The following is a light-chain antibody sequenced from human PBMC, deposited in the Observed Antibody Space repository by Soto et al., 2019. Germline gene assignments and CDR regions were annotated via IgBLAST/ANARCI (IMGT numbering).Light chain of an antibody. V-gene: IGKV1-5*03. CDR2: EMS. J-gene: IGKJ1*01. CDR1: RSINKW. Sequence: DIQMIQSPSTLSASVGDRVTISCRASRSINKWLAWYQQKPGKAPKLLIYEMSTLDSGVPSRFSGSASGTEFSLTISSLQPDDFATYYCQLYSSDRTTFGQGTKVEI. CDR3: QLYSSDRTT.